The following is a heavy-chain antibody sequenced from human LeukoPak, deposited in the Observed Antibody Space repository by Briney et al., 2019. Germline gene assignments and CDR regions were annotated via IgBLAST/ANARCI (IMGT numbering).Heavy chain of an antibody. Sequence: GGSLRLSCAASGFTFNIYSMNWVRQAPGKGLEWVSVITGSGGNTYYADSVKGRFTISRDNSKNTLYLQMNSLRAEDTALYYCAREVIRYWYFDPWGRGTLVTVSS. CDR3: AREVIRYWYFDP. CDR1: GFTFNIYS. J-gene: IGHJ2*01. V-gene: IGHV3-23*01. CDR2: ITGSGGNT. D-gene: IGHD2-21*01.